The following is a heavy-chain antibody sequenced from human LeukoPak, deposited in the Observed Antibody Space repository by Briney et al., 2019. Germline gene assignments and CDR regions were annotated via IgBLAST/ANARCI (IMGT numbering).Heavy chain of an antibody. CDR1: GFTFSSYG. CDR3: ARLRMWGSTIPFDY. V-gene: IGHV3-30*02. Sequence: PGGSLRLSCAASGFTFSSYGMHWVRQAPGKGLERVAFIRYDGSNKYYADSVKGRFTISRDNSKNTLYLQMNSLRAEDTAVYYCARLRMWGSTIPFDYWGQGTLVTVSS. D-gene: IGHD2-2*02. CDR2: IRYDGSNK. J-gene: IGHJ4*02.